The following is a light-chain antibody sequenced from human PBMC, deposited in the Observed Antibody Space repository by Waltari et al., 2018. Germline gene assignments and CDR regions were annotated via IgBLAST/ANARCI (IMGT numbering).Light chain of an antibody. J-gene: IGKJ3*01. CDR2: WAA. CDR3: QQYDTAPVT. V-gene: IGKV4-1*01. Sequence: DIVVTQSPDYLAVSLVERATLTCKPSTCILYDSNEKYYLAWYQQKSGPPPMLLIYWAATRASGAPDRCSGSGSGTDFTLTSTSQHAEDVAVYYCQQYDTAPVTFGPGTKVEI. CDR1: TCILYDSNEKYY.